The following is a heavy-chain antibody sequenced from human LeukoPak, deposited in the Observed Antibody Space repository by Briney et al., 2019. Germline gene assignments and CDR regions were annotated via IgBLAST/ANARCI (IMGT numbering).Heavy chain of an antibody. V-gene: IGHV5-51*01. D-gene: IGHD2-15*01. J-gene: IGHJ5*02. CDR2: IYPADSDT. Sequence: GESLKISCKVSGYTFTNYWIGWVRQMPGKGLGWMGIIYPADSDTGYSPSFQGQVTISADKSTNTAYLQWSSLKASDTAMYYCARAVGVVVGAATFRVPSWFDAWRQATLVTVSS. CDR1: GYTFTNYW. CDR3: ARAVGVVVGAATFRVPSWFDA.